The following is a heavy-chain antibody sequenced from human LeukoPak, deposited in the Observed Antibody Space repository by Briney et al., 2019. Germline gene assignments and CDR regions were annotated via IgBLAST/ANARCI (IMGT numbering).Heavy chain of an antibody. CDR2: IYYSGST. V-gene: IGHV4-61*01. Sequence: SETLSLTCTVSGDSFSSVTDYWAWIRQPPGKGLEWIGYIYYSGSTNYNPSLKSRVTISVDTSKNQFSLKLSSVTAADTAVYYCARPNYYDSSGYYTGLAGAFDIWGQGTMVTVSS. D-gene: IGHD3-22*01. J-gene: IGHJ3*02. CDR1: GDSFSSVTDY. CDR3: ARPNYYDSSGYYTGLAGAFDI.